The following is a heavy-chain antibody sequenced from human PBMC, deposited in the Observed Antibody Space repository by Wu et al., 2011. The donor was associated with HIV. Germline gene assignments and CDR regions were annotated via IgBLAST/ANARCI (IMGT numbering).Heavy chain of an antibody. Sequence: SVKVSCKTSGYTFSNYDINWVRQATGHGLEWLGWMNANSGDTVYAPNFQGRVTMTRDTSTSTIYMELSRLRSEDTALYYCARGEGQWLANFQHWGQGTLLTVTS. J-gene: IGHJ1*01. CDR1: GYTFSNYD. CDR3: ARGEGQWLANFQH. CDR2: MNANSGDT. D-gene: IGHD6-19*01. V-gene: IGHV1-8*01.